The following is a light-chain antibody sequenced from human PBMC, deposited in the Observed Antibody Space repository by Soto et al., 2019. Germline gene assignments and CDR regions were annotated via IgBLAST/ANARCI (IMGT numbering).Light chain of an antibody. V-gene: IGKV3-11*01. CDR1: QSISSN. CDR2: DAS. CDR3: QQRSNWPIT. Sequence: EIVMTQSPATLSVSPGERVTLSCRASQSISSNSAWYQQKRGQAPRLLVYDASNRATGIPARFSGSGSGTDFTLTISSLEPEDFAVYYCQQRSNWPITFGQGTRLEIK. J-gene: IGKJ5*01.